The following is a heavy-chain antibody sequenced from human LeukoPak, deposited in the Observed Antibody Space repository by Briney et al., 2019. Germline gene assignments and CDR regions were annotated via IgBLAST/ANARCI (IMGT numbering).Heavy chain of an antibody. D-gene: IGHD1-1*01. Sequence: GGSLRLSCAASGLSISDFWMHWVRQAPGKGLEWVAIIDKDGNEIKYVDSVEGRFTLSRDNARNSVYLQMNSLRTEDTALYYCVTDGDKWNDFEYWGQGTLVTVSS. CDR1: GLSISDFW. CDR3: VTDGDKWNDFEY. CDR2: IDKDGNEI. V-gene: IGHV3-7*01. J-gene: IGHJ4*02.